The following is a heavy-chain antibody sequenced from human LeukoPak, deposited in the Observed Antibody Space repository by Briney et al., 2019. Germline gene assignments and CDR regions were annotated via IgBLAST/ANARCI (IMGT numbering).Heavy chain of an antibody. D-gene: IGHD4-17*01. V-gene: IGHV3-30*04. CDR2: ISYDGSNK. CDR1: GFTFSSYA. CDR3: ARAPYGRPPDY. Sequence: GGSLRLSCAASGFTFSSYAMHWVRQAPGKGLEGVAVISYDGSNKYYADSVKGRFTISRDNSKNTLYLQMNSLRAEDTAVYYCARAPYGRPPDYWGQGTLVTVSS. J-gene: IGHJ4*02.